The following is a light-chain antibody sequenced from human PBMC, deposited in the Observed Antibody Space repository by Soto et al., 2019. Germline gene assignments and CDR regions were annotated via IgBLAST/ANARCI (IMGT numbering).Light chain of an antibody. J-gene: IGKJ1*01. CDR2: LGS. CDR1: QSLLHSNGYNY. CDR3: MQALQTPT. Sequence: DTVMPYSPLSLPATPGERATITCRSSQSLLHSNGYNYLDWYLQKPGQPPQLLIYLGSNRASGVPDRFSGRGSGTDFTLKISRVEAEDVGVYYCMQALQTPTFGQGTKVDI. V-gene: IGKV2-28*01.